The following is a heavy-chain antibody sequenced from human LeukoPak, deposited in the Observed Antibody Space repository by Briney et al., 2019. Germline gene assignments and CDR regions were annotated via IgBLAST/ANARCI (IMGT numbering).Heavy chain of an antibody. CDR3: ARGRGYYYDSSARDYFDY. Sequence: EASVKVCCKASGYTFTSYDINWVRQATGQGLEWMGWMNPNSGNTGYAQKFQGRVTMTRNTSISTAYMELSSLRSEDTAVYYCARGRGYYYDSSARDYFDYWGQGTLVTVSS. D-gene: IGHD3-22*01. CDR1: GYTFTSYD. J-gene: IGHJ4*02. CDR2: MNPNSGNT. V-gene: IGHV1-8*01.